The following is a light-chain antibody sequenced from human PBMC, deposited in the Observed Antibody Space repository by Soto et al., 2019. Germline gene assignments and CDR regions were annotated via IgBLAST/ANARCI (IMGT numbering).Light chain of an antibody. V-gene: IGLV2-14*01. Sequence: QSVLTQPASVSWSPGQSITISCTGTSSEDGGYNYVSWYQQHPSKAPKLMNYDVSNRPSGVSNLFSGSKSGNTASLSISGLQAYDEADYYCQSYDRSLRGNYVFGSGTKVTVL. CDR1: SSEDGGYNY. CDR2: DVS. J-gene: IGLJ1*01. CDR3: QSYDRSLRGNYV.